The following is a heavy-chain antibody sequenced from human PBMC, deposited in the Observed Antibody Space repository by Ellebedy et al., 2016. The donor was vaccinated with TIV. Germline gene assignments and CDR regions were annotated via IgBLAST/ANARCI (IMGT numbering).Heavy chain of an antibody. CDR1: GGSISSGGYY. V-gene: IGHV4-31*11. Sequence: SETLSLTCAVSGGSISSGGYYWSWIRQHPGTGLEWIGYIYYSGSTYYNPSLKSRVTISVDTSKNQFSLKLSSVTAADTAVYYCARGEYSSIPSDAFDIWGQGTLVTVSS. D-gene: IGHD6-19*01. J-gene: IGHJ3*02. CDR2: IYYSGST. CDR3: ARGEYSSIPSDAFDI.